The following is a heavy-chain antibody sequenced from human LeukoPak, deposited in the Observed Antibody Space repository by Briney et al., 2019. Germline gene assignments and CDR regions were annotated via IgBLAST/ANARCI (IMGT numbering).Heavy chain of an antibody. CDR2: ISGDAITT. D-gene: IGHD4/OR15-4a*01. V-gene: IGHV3-23*01. Sequence: GGSLRLSCTASGFTFRTYIMAWVRQVPGKGLEWISAISGDAITTYYAVPVKGRFTISRDNFRNTLSLQMDSLRADDSAVYYCAKDASPYSNYAVRWFDSWGQGTLVTVSS. J-gene: IGHJ5*01. CDR1: GFTFRTYI. CDR3: AKDASPYSNYAVRWFDS.